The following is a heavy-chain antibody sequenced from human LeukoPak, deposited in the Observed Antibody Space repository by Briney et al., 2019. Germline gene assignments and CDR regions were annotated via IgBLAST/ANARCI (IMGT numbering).Heavy chain of an antibody. CDR3: AGSGGSGSYYGTVDY. V-gene: IGHV4-4*07. CDR1: GGSISSYY. J-gene: IGHJ4*02. CDR2: IYTSGST. D-gene: IGHD1-26*01. Sequence: PSETLSLTCTVSGGSISSYYWSWIRQPAGKGLEWIGRIYTSGSTNYNPSLKSRVTMSVVTSKNQFSLKLSSVTAADTAVYYCAGSGGSGSYYGTVDYWGQGTLVTVSS.